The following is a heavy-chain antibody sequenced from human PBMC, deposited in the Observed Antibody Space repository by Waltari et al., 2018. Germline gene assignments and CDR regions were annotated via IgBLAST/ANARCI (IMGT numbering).Heavy chain of an antibody. J-gene: IGHJ4*02. Sequence: QVQLVQSGAEVKKPGDSVKVSCKASGYTFTGYYMHWVRQAPGQGLEWMGRINPNSGGTNYAQKFQGRVTMTRDTSISTAYMELSRLRSDDTAVYYCATVGGYYRPDNSPLDYWGQGTLVTVSS. CDR1: GYTFTGYY. CDR3: ATVGGYYRPDNSPLDY. V-gene: IGHV1-2*06. D-gene: IGHD2-15*01. CDR2: INPNSGGT.